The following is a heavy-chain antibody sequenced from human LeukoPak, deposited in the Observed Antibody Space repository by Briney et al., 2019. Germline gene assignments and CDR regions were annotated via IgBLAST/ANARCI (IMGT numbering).Heavy chain of an antibody. CDR2: IYSGGST. D-gene: IGHD3-10*01. CDR3: ASEVRFHFDY. V-gene: IGHV3-66*01. Sequence: PGGSLRLSCAASGFTVSSNYMSWVRRAPGKGLEWVSVIYSGGSTNYADSVKGRFTISRDNSKNTLYLQMNSLRAEDTAVYYCASEVRFHFDYWGQGTLVTVSS. CDR1: GFTVSSNY. J-gene: IGHJ4*02.